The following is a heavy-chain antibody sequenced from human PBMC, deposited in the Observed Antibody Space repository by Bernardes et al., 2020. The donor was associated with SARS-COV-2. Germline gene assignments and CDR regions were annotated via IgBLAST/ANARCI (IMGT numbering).Heavy chain of an antibody. V-gene: IGHV3-74*03. Sequence: GSLRLSCAASGFTFSSYWMHWVRQAPGKGLVWVSLIGSDGGSTTYTDSVKGRFTISRDNAKNTLYLQMNSLGADDTAMYFCVRGPNGDYGRFEYWGQGTLVTVSS. J-gene: IGHJ4*02. CDR2: IGSDGGST. CDR1: GFTFSSYW. CDR3: VRGPNGDYGRFEY. D-gene: IGHD4-17*01.